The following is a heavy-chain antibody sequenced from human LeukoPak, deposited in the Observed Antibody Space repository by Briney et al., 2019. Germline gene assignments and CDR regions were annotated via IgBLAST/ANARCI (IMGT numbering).Heavy chain of an antibody. D-gene: IGHD3-22*01. CDR2: INAGNGNT. Sequence: GASVKVSCKASGYTFTSYAMHWVRQAPGQRLEWMGWINAGNGNTKYSQKFQGRVTITADESTSTAYMELSSLRSEDTAVYYCARLGPFYDSSSYGDYNWFDPWGQGTLVTVSS. CDR3: ARLGPFYDSSSYGDYNWFDP. V-gene: IGHV1-3*01. CDR1: GYTFTSYA. J-gene: IGHJ5*02.